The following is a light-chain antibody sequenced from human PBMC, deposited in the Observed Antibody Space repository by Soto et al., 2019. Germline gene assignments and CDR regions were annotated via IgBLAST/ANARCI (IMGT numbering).Light chain of an antibody. CDR1: SSDVGGYDY. V-gene: IGLV2-14*03. CDR2: DVN. Sequence: QSALTQPASVSGSLGQSITISCTGTSSDVGGYDYVSWYQQHPGKAPKPMIYDVNNRPSGVSNRFSGSKSGNTASLTISGLQAEDEADYYCNSYTSSSTVIFGGGTKVTVL. CDR3: NSYTSSSTVI. J-gene: IGLJ2*01.